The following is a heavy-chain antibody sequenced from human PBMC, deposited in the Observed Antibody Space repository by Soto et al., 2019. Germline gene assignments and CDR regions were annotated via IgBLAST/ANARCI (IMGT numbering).Heavy chain of an antibody. V-gene: IGHV3-21*01. CDR2: ISSSSSYI. Sequence: GGSLRLSCAASGFTFSSYSMNWVRQAPGKGLEWGSSISSSSSYIYYADSVKGRFTISRDNAKNSLYLQMNSLRAEDTAVYYCARDGPRGYCSSTSCYTFFPWYFDLWGRGTLVTVLL. CDR1: GFTFSSYS. J-gene: IGHJ2*01. CDR3: ARDGPRGYCSSTSCYTFFPWYFDL. D-gene: IGHD2-2*02.